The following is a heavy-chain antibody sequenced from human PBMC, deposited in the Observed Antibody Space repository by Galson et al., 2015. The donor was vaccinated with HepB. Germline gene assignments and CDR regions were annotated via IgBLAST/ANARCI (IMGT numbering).Heavy chain of an antibody. D-gene: IGHD6-13*01. Sequence: SLRLSCAASGFTFSSYSMNGVRQAPGKGLEWVSSISSSSSCIYYADSVKGRFTISRDNAKNSLYLQMNSLRAEDTAVYYCARDWVRAAAGTYYYGMDVWGQGTTVTVSS. CDR1: GFTFSSYS. J-gene: IGHJ6*02. CDR3: ARDWVRAAAGTYYYGMDV. V-gene: IGHV3-21*01. CDR2: ISSSSSCI.